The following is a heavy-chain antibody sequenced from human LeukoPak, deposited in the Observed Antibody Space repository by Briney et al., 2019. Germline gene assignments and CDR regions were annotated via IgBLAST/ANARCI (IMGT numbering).Heavy chain of an antibody. Sequence: GRSLRLSCAASGFTFSSCAMHWVRQAPGKGLEWVTVISYDRSNKYYADSVKGRFTISRDSPKNTLYLQMNSLRTEDTAVYYCAKGDSSSFPAYYYYYMDVWGKGTTVTVSS. D-gene: IGHD6-6*01. CDR1: GFTFSSCA. CDR2: ISYDRSNK. J-gene: IGHJ6*03. CDR3: AKGDSSSFPAYYYYYMDV. V-gene: IGHV3-30-3*01.